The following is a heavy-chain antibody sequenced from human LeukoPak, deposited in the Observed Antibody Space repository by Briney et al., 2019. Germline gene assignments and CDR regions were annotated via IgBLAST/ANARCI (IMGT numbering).Heavy chain of an antibody. V-gene: IGHV3-48*01. D-gene: IGHD5-12*01. CDR3: ARDLSGYSGYGDY. CDR1: GFTFSSYS. J-gene: IGHJ4*02. Sequence: GGSLRLSCAASGFTFSSYSMAWVRQAPGKGLEWVSYISIRSSTIYYADSVKGRFTISRDNAKNSLYVQMNSLRAEDTAVYYCARDLSGYSGYGDYWGQGTLVTVSS. CDR2: ISIRSSTI.